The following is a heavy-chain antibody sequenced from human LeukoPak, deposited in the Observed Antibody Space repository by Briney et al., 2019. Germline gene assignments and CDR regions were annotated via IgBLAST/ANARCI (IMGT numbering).Heavy chain of an antibody. Sequence: GGSLRLSCAASGFTFSSYAMHWVRQAPGKGLEGVAVISYDGRNKYYADSVKGRFTISRDKSKSTLYLQMNSLRAEDTAVYYCAREEVRGAREYYYGMDVWGQGSTVTVSS. CDR1: GFTFSSYA. J-gene: IGHJ6*02. D-gene: IGHD3-10*01. CDR3: AREEVRGAREYYYGMDV. V-gene: IGHV3-30*04. CDR2: ISYDGRNK.